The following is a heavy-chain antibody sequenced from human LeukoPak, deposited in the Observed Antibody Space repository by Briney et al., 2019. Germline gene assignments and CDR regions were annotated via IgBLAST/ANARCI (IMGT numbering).Heavy chain of an antibody. Sequence: TGGSLRLSCAVSEFPFSDSWMYWVRQAPGKGLGGVANIKKDGSGISYVDSVQGRFIISRDNAKNSLYLQMNSLRVEDTAVYFCAGGNSMNVWGKGTAVTVSS. V-gene: IGHV3-7*03. CDR1: EFPFSDSW. J-gene: IGHJ6*04. CDR2: IKKDGSGI. D-gene: IGHD1/OR15-1a*01. CDR3: AGGNSMNV.